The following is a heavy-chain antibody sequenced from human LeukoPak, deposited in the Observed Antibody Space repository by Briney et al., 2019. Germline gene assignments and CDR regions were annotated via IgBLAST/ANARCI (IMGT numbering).Heavy chain of an antibody. CDR2: ISGSGGST. D-gene: IGHD4-17*01. CDR1: GFTFSSYA. Sequence: GGSLRLSGAASGFTFSSYAMSWVRQAPGKGLEWVSAISGSGGSTYYADSVKGRFTISRDNSKNTLYLQMNSLRAEDTAVYYCAKKKGPRGDGDPIDYWGQGTLVTVSS. CDR3: AKKKGPRGDGDPIDY. V-gene: IGHV3-23*01. J-gene: IGHJ4*02.